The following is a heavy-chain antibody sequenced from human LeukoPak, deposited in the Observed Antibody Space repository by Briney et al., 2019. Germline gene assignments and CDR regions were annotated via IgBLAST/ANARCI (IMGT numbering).Heavy chain of an antibody. CDR3: ARATRGIKDDFWSGFNWFDP. CDR1: GGTFSSYA. D-gene: IGHD3-3*01. J-gene: IGHJ5*02. Sequence: ASVKVSCKAFGGTFSSYAISWVRQAPGQGLEWMGRIIPIFGIANYAQKFQGRVTITADKSTSTAYMELSSLRSEDTAVYYCARATRGIKDDFWSGFNWFDPWGQGTLVTVSS. V-gene: IGHV1-69*04. CDR2: IIPIFGIA.